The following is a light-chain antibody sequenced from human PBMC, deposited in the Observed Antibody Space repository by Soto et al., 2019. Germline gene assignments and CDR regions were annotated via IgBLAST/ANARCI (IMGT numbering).Light chain of an antibody. Sequence: SVLTQPASVSGSPGQSITISCTGTSSDVGSYNYVSWYQHHPGKAPKLIIYDVTNRPSGVSNPFSGSKSGNTASLTISGLQPEDEADYYCSSYTTSNTRQIVFGTGTQLTVL. CDR2: DVT. J-gene: IGLJ1*01. CDR3: SSYTTSNTRQIV. CDR1: SSDVGSYNY. V-gene: IGLV2-14*03.